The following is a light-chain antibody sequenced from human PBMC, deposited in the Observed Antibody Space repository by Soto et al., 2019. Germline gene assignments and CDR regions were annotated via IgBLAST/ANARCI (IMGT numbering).Light chain of an antibody. CDR2: AAS. CDR3: PQAKLFPLT. J-gene: IGKJ4*01. V-gene: IGKV1-12*01. CDR1: QGISSW. Sequence: DIQMTQSPSSVSASVGDRVTITCRASQGISSWLAWYQQKPGKAPKLLIYAASSLQSGVPSRFSGSGSGSDFPLTISSLQPEVFSTYRSPQAKLFPLTFGGGTKVDIK.